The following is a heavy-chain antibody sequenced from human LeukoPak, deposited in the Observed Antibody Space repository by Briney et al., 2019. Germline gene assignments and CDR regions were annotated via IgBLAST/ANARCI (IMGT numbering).Heavy chain of an antibody. D-gene: IGHD6-13*01. Sequence: PSETLSLTCAVYGGSFSGYYWRWIRQPPGKGLEWIGEINHSGSTNYNPSLKSRVTISVDTSKNQFSLKLSSVTAADTAVYYCARGVAAAGPDYYYYYMDVWGKGTTVTVSS. CDR2: INHSGST. CDR3: ARGVAAAGPDYYYYYMDV. CDR1: GGSFSGYY. J-gene: IGHJ6*03. V-gene: IGHV4-34*01.